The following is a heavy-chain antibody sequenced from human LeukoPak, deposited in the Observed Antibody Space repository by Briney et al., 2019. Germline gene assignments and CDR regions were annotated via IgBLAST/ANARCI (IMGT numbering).Heavy chain of an antibody. CDR3: ARSANYFDTSGQDY. CDR1: GFTFSGYW. Sequence: PGGSLRFSCASSGFTFSGYWMHWVRQAQGKGLVWVSHTNRDVSDTSYADSVRGRFTISRDKAKSTLYLQMNSLRVEDTAVYYCARSANYFDTSGQDYWGQGTLVTVSS. J-gene: IGHJ4*02. D-gene: IGHD3-22*01. CDR2: TNRDVSDT. V-gene: IGHV3-74*01.